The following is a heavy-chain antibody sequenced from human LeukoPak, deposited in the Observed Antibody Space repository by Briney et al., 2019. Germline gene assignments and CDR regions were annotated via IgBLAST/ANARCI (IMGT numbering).Heavy chain of an antibody. Sequence: SQTLSLTCAISGDSVSSNSVTWNWIRQSPSRGLEWLGRTYYKSTWYNDYAASVRGRITVNPDTSKNQFSLHLNSVTPEDTAVYYCARRLTQYDCFDPWGQGILVTVSS. J-gene: IGHJ5*02. D-gene: IGHD2-2*01. CDR2: TYYKSTWYN. V-gene: IGHV6-1*01. CDR3: ARRLTQYDCFDP. CDR1: GDSVSSNSVT.